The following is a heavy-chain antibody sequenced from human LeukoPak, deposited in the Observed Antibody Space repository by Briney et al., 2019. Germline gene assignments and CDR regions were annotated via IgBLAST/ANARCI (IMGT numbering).Heavy chain of an antibody. D-gene: IGHD1-26*01. CDR3: ARVRGATGFDY. Sequence: ASVKVSCKASGYTFTDYYMHWVRQAPGQGLEWMGWINPHSGGTNYAQKFQGRVTMTRDTSISTAYMELSSLRSEDTAVYYCARVRGATGFDYWGQGTLVTVSS. CDR2: INPHSGGT. J-gene: IGHJ4*02. V-gene: IGHV1-2*02. CDR1: GYTFTDYY.